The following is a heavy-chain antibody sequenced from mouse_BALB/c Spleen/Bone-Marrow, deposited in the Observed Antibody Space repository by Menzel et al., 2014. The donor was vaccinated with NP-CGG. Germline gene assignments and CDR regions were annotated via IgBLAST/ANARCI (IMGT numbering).Heavy chain of an antibody. CDR1: GFNIKDTY. Sequence: DVKLVESGAELVKPGASVKLSCTASGFNIKDTYMHWVKQRPEQGLEWIGRIDPANGNTKYDPKFQGKATITADTSSNTAYLQLSSLTSEDTAVYYCAAYYYGSSYGLAYWGQGTLVTVSA. CDR3: AAYYYGSSYGLAY. J-gene: IGHJ3*01. D-gene: IGHD1-1*01. V-gene: IGHV14-3*02. CDR2: IDPANGNT.